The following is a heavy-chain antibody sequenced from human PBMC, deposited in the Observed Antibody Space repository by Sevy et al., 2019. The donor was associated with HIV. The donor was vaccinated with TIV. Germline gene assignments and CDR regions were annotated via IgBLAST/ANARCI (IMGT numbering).Heavy chain of an antibody. Sequence: GGSLRLSCAASEFIFTGYWMNWFRQAPGKGLEWVANIDQDGSDKRYVDSVRGRFTISRDNANNFLYLQMSSLRADDTAVYYCARAGGWGNINHSNQILDIWGHGTKVTVSS. V-gene: IGHV3-7*01. J-gene: IGHJ3*02. CDR3: ARAGGWGNINHSNQILDI. CDR1: EFIFTGYW. D-gene: IGHD3-16*01. CDR2: IDQDGSDK.